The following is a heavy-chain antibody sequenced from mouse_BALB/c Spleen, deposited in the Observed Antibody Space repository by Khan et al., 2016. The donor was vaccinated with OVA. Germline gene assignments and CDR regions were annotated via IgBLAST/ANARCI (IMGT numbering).Heavy chain of an antibody. CDR1: GYTLTDYG. Sequence: QIQLVQSGPDLKKPGETVKISCKASGYTLTDYGMNWVKQTPGKGLKWMGWINTYTGEPTYADDFKGRFAFSLETSASTAYLQIINLKTEDTATYVCTRSQGNYLFAYWGQGTLVTVS. CDR2: INTYTGEP. CDR3: TRSQGNYLFAY. J-gene: IGHJ3*01. D-gene: IGHD2-1*01. V-gene: IGHV9-3-1*01.